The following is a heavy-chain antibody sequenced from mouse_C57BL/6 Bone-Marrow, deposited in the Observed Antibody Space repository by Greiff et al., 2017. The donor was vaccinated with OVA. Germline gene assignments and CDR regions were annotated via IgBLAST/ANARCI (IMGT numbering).Heavy chain of an antibody. CDR2: IWRDGST. J-gene: IGHJ2*01. D-gene: IGHD2-5*01. V-gene: IGHV2-6*03. CDR3: ARSSLYYSNYDFDD. Sequence: VKLMESGPGLVAPSQSLSITCTVSGFSLTSYGVPWVRQPPGKGLEWLVVIWRDGSTTYNSALNSRLSISKDNSKSQVFLKMNSLQTDDTAMYYCARSSLYYSNYDFDDWGQGTTLTVSS. CDR1: GFSLTSYG.